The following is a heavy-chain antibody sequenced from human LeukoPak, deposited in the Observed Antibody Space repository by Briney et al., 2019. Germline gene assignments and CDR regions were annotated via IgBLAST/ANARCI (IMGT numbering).Heavy chain of an antibody. Sequence: GGSLRLSCAASGFTFDDHSMHWVRQAPGKGLEWVSLINWNGGSTYYADSVKGRFTISRDNSKNSLYLQMNSLRTEDTALYYCAKDAGGYYYYYMGVWGKGTTVTISS. CDR1: GFTFDDHS. CDR3: AKDAGGYYYYYMGV. D-gene: IGHD1-26*01. CDR2: INWNGGST. V-gene: IGHV3-43*01. J-gene: IGHJ6*03.